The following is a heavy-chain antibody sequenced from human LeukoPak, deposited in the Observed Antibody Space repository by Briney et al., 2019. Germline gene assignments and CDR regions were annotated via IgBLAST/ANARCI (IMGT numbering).Heavy chain of an antibody. V-gene: IGHV3-33*06. CDR2: IWYDGTYK. J-gene: IGHJ4*02. CDR1: GFTFSTYG. Sequence: GRSLRLSCAASGFTFSTYGMHWVRQAPGKGLEWVALIWYDGTYKYYVDSVKGRFTISRDNSKNTLFLQMNSLRAGDTAIYYCAKEKTSSGFFDCWGQGTLVTVSS. CDR3: AKEKTSSGFFDC. D-gene: IGHD2-2*01.